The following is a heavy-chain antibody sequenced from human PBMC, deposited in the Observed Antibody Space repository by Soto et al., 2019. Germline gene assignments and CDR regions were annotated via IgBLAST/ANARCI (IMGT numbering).Heavy chain of an antibody. Sequence: PGGALRRSCAASGFTFSSYSMNWVRQAPGKGLEWVSSISISSYIYYADSVKGRFTISRDNAKNSLYLQMNSLRAEDTAVYYCARAAIVGATSYGMDVWGQGTTVTVSS. V-gene: IGHV3-21*01. CDR1: GFTFSSYS. J-gene: IGHJ6*02. CDR3: ARAAIVGATSYGMDV. CDR2: ISISSYI. D-gene: IGHD1-26*01.